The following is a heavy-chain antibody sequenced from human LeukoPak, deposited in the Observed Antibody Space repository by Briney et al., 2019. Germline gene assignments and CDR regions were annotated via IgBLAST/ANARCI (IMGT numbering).Heavy chain of an antibody. CDR2: INAGNGST. V-gene: IGHV1-3*01. D-gene: IGHD2-2*01. Sequence: GASVKVSCKASGYTFTTYAIHWVRQAPGQRLEWMGWINAGNGSTKYSQKLQGRVTITRDTSASTAYMQLSSLRSEDTAVYYCARTPSCSSTSCYEAWFDPWGQGTLVTVSS. J-gene: IGHJ5*02. CDR3: ARTPSCSSTSCYEAWFDP. CDR1: GYTFTTYA.